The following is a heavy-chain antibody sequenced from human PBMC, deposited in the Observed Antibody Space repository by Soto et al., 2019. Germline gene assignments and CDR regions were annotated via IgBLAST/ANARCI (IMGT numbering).Heavy chain of an antibody. CDR1: GYRFTGYY. J-gene: IGHJ4*02. CDR2: INPNSGAT. Sequence: QAQLVQSGAEVKKPGASVKVSCKASGYRFTGYYTHWVRQAPGQGLEWMGWINPNSGATDYAHKFQGRVTMTRDTSISTAYMELSSLTSDDTAVYYCARGRGYSSGSYYFDYWGQGTLVTVSS. D-gene: IGHD6-19*01. V-gene: IGHV1-2*02. CDR3: ARGRGYSSGSYYFDY.